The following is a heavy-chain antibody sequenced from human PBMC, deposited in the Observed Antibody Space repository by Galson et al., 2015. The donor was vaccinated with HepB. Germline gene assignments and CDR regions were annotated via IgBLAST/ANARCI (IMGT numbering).Heavy chain of an antibody. D-gene: IGHD2-2*01. CDR2: ISAYNGNT. Sequence: SVKVSCKASGYTFTSYGISWVRQAPGQGLEWMGWISAYNGNTNYAQKLQGRVTMTTDTSTSTAYMELRSLRSDDTAVYYCAKTAAKVYYMDVWGKGTTVTVSS. V-gene: IGHV1-18*01. CDR1: GYTFTSYG. CDR3: AKTAAKVYYMDV. J-gene: IGHJ6*03.